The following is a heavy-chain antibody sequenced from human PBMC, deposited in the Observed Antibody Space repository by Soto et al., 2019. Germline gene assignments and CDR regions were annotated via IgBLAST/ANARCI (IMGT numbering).Heavy chain of an antibody. Sequence: SVKVSCKASGDTFMSYAISWVRQAPGQGLEWMGGIIPIFGTANYAQNFQGRVTITADKSTSTAYMELSSLRSEDTAVYYCARAGIAVARSYFDYWGQGTLVTVSS. CDR3: ARAGIAVARSYFDY. V-gene: IGHV1-69*06. CDR1: GDTFMSYA. CDR2: IIPIFGTA. D-gene: IGHD6-19*01. J-gene: IGHJ4*02.